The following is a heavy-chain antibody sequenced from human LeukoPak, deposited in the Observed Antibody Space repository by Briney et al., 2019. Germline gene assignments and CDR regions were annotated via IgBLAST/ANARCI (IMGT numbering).Heavy chain of an antibody. J-gene: IGHJ5*02. CDR1: GGSISSYY. D-gene: IGHD1-26*01. CDR3: ARVSYLDNWFDP. CDR2: IYYSGST. V-gene: IGHV4-59*01. Sequence: SETLSLTCTVSGGSISSYYWSWIRQPPGKGLAWIGYIYYSGSTNYNPSLKSRVTISVDSSKNQLSLKLTSVTAADTAVYYCARVSYLDNWFDPWGQGTLVTVSS.